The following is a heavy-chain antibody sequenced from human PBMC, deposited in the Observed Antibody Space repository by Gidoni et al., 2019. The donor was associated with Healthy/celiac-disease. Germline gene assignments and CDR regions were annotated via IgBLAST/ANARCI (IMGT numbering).Heavy chain of an antibody. J-gene: IGHJ4*02. CDR3: ARACRAGTTFDY. V-gene: IGHV3-7*04. CDR2: IKQDGSEK. CDR1: GFPFSSYW. Sequence: EVQLVESGGGLVQPGGSLRLSCAASGFPFSSYWMSWVRQAPGKGLEWVANIKQDGSEKYYVDSVKGRFTISRDNAKNSLYLQMNSLRAEDTAVYYCARACRAGTTFDYWGQGTLVTVSS. D-gene: IGHD1-7*01.